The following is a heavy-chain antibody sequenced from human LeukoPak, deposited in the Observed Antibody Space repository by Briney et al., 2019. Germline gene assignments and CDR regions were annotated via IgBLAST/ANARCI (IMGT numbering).Heavy chain of an antibody. D-gene: IGHD3-10*01. CDR2: ISYDGSNK. CDR1: GFTFSSYA. Sequence: PGGSLRLSCAASGFTFSSYAMHWVRQAPGKGLEWVAVISYDGSNKYYADSVKGRFTISRDNSKNTLYLQMNSLRAEDTAVYYCARDAEVWFGELSDWGQGTLVTVSS. J-gene: IGHJ4*02. V-gene: IGHV3-30-3*01. CDR3: ARDAEVWFGELSD.